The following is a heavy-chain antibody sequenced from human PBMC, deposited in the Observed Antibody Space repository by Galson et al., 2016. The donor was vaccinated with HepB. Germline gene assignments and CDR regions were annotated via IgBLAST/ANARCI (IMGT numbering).Heavy chain of an antibody. CDR3: ARVDEGYYYLIDY. Sequence: SLRLSCAASGFTFSSYAMTWVRQAPGKGLDWVSTISGSGDETNYADSVKGRFTFSRDNSKNTLYLQMNSLRDEDTAVYYCARVDEGYYYLIDYWGQGTLVTVSS. V-gene: IGHV3-23*01. D-gene: IGHD3-22*01. CDR2: ISGSGDET. J-gene: IGHJ4*02. CDR1: GFTFSSYA.